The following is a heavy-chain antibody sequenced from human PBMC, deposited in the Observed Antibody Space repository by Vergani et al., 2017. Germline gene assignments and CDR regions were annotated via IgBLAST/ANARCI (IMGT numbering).Heavy chain of an antibody. D-gene: IGHD2-15*01. CDR3: ARDLVVAASTAFDY. Sequence: EVQLVESGGGLVQPGRSLRLSCAASGFTFDDYAMHWVRQAPGKGLEWVSGISWNSGSIGYADSVKGRFTISRDNAKNSLYLQMNSLRAEDTALYYCARDLVVAASTAFDYWGQGTLVTVSS. CDR1: GFTFDDYA. V-gene: IGHV3-9*01. J-gene: IGHJ4*02. CDR2: ISWNSGSI.